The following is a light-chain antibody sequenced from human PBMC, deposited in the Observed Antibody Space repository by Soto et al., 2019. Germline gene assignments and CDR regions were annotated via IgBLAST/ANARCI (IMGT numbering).Light chain of an antibody. J-gene: IGLJ1*01. CDR2: DVT. CDR1: SSDVGGYDF. CDR3: CSYAGSNLDV. Sequence: QSALTQPPSASGSPGQSVTISCTGTSSDVGGYDFVSWFQQHPGKAPKLMIYDVTKRPSGVPDRFAGSKSGNTASLTVSGLQTEDEADYYCCSYAGSNLDVFGTGTKLTVL. V-gene: IGLV2-8*01.